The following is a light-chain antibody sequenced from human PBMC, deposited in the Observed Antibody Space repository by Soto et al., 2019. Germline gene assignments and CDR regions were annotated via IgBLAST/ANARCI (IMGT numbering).Light chain of an antibody. Sequence: QSVLTQPASVSGSPGQSITISCTGTSSDVGGYNYVSWYQQHPGKAPKLMIYEVSNRPSGVSNRFSGSKSGNTASLTISGLQAEDEADYYCSSYTSSSTLVFGTCTKVTV. CDR3: SSYTSSSTLV. V-gene: IGLV2-14*01. J-gene: IGLJ1*01. CDR1: SSDVGGYNY. CDR2: EVS.